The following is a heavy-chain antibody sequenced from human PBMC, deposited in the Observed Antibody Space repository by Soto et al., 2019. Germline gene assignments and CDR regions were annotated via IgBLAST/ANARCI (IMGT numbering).Heavy chain of an antibody. CDR3: ATVAMENYYGMWSRSTSYALVI. CDR2: ISHSGRS. CDR1: GGSMSSFS. D-gene: IGHD2-2*01. J-gene: IGHJ6*02. V-gene: IGHV4-59*13. Sequence: PSETLSLTCAVSGGSMSSFSWSWIRQPPGKGLEFIGSISHSGRSEYNPSLKDRIILSVDVSKNQFSLNLKSMKAADTAVYYCATVAMENYYGMWSRSTSYALVIWDQEATVTVSS.